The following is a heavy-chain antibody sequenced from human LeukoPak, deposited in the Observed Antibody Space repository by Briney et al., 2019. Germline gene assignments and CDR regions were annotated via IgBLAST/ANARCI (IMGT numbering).Heavy chain of an antibody. Sequence: PGRSLRLSCAASGFTFSSYSMNWVRQAPGKGLEWVSYISSSSSSIYYADSVKGRFTISRDNAKKSLYLQMNSLRDEDTAVYYCARARLTVSDGFDYWGQGTLVTVSS. CDR1: GFTFSSYS. D-gene: IGHD6-19*01. V-gene: IGHV3-48*02. CDR3: ARARLTVSDGFDY. J-gene: IGHJ4*02. CDR2: ISSSSSSI.